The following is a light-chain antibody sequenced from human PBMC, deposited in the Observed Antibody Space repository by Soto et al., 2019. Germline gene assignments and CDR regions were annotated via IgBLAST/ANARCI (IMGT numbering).Light chain of an antibody. V-gene: IGKV1-9*01. CDR2: AAS. CDR3: QQRNSYPRT. Sequence: DIQLTQSPSFLSASEGDRVTITCRASQGINIFLAWFQQKPGKAPNLLISAASTLQSGVPSRFRGSGSETEFTLTITSLQPEDSATYYCQQRNSYPRTFGQGTKVDIK. J-gene: IGKJ2*01. CDR1: QGINIF.